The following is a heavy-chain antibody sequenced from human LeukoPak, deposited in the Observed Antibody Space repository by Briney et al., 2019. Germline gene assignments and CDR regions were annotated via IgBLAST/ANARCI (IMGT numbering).Heavy chain of an antibody. V-gene: IGHV3-74*01. CDR2: INSDGSST. Sequence: GGALRLSCAASGVTFSSYWMHWVRHAPGKGRGWVSRINSDGSSTSYADSVKGRFTISRDNAKNTLYLQMNSLRAEDTAVYYCARAVVVVAGRGAFDIWGQGTMVTVSS. D-gene: IGHD2-21*01. J-gene: IGHJ3*02. CDR1: GVTFSSYW. CDR3: ARAVVVVAGRGAFDI.